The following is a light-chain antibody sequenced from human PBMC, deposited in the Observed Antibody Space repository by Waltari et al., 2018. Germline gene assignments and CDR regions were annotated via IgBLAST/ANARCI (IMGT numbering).Light chain of an antibody. CDR3: QQYDNLPST. J-gene: IGKJ5*01. Sequence: DIQMTQSPSSLSASVGDRVTITCQASQDISNYLNWYQQKPGKAPKLLIYDASNLETGVPARYSGSGSGTEFPFTISSLQPEDIATYYGQQYDNLPSTVGQGARLEIK. CDR2: DAS. CDR1: QDISNY. V-gene: IGKV1-33*01.